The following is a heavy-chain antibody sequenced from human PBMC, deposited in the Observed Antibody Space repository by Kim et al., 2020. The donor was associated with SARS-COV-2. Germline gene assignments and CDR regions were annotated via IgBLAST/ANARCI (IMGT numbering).Heavy chain of an antibody. D-gene: IGHD5-12*01. V-gene: IGHV1-69*04. CDR2: IIPILGIA. J-gene: IGHJ6*02. Sequence: SVKVSCKASGGTFSSYTISWVRQAPGQGLEWMGRIIPILGIANYAQKFQGRVTITADKSTSTAYMELSSLRSEDTAVYYCARDGVEMATMYYYYYGMDVWGQGTTVTVSS. CDR1: GGTFSSYT. CDR3: ARDGVEMATMYYYYYGMDV.